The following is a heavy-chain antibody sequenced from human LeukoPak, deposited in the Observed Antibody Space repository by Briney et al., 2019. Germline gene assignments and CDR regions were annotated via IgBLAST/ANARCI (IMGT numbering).Heavy chain of an antibody. J-gene: IGHJ4*02. CDR2: IYYSGST. V-gene: IGHV4-61*01. Sequence: PSQTLSLTCTVSGGSISSGSYYWSWIRQPPGKGLEWIGYIYYSGSTNYNPSLKSRVTISVDTSKNQFSLKLSSVTAADTAVYYCARGMYYDSSGYPFDYWGQGTLVTVSS. D-gene: IGHD3-22*01. CDR1: GGSISSGSYY. CDR3: ARGMYYDSSGYPFDY.